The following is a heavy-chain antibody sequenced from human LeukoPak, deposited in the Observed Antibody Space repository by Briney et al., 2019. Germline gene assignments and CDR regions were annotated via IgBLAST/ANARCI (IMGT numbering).Heavy chain of an antibody. CDR3: ARDKPHFDY. CDR2: ISYDGSNK. J-gene: IGHJ4*02. V-gene: IGHV3-30-3*01. Sequence: GGSLRLSCAASGFTFSSYAMHWVRQAPGKGLEWVAVISYDGSNKYYADSVKGRFTISRDNSKNTLYLQMNSLRAEDTAVYYCARDKPHFDYWGQGTLVTVSS. CDR1: GFTFSSYA.